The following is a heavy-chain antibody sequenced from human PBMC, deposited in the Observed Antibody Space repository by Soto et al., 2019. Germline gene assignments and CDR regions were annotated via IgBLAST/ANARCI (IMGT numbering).Heavy chain of an antibody. J-gene: IGHJ4*02. V-gene: IGHV5-10-1*01. CDR2: LDPSDSYA. Sequence: EVQLVQSGAEVKKPGEALRISCKGSGYNLTSYWISWVRQMPGKGLEWRGRLDPSDSYANYSPSFQGHFTISADKSINIAYLQWSRLKASDTAMYYCARHASEFLWFGEFDYWGQGSLVTVSS. CDR3: ARHASEFLWFGEFDY. D-gene: IGHD3-10*01. CDR1: GYNLTSYW.